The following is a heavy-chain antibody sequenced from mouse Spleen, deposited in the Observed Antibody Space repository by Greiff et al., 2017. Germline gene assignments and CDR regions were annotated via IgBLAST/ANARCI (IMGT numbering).Heavy chain of an antibody. J-gene: IGHJ2*01. CDR2: ISYDGSN. Sequence: EVKLQESGPGLVKPSQSLSLTCSVSGYSITSGYYWNWIRQFPGNKLEWMGYISYDGSNNYNPSLKNRISITRDTSKNQFFLKLNSVTTEDTATYYCARDVVYYFDYWGQGTTLTVSS. CDR3: ARDVVYYFDY. CDR1: GYSITSGYY. V-gene: IGHV3-6*01.